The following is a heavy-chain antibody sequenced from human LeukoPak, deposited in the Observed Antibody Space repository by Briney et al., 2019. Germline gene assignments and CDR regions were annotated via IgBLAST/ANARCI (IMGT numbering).Heavy chain of an antibody. Sequence: PGGSLRLSCAASGFTFSSYAMHWVRQAPGKGLEWVAVISYDGSNKYYADSVKGRFTISRDNSKNTLYLQMNSLRAEDTAVYYCARGITMIAVVAPHRKQPKGPFDIWGQGTMVTVSS. D-gene: IGHD3-22*01. V-gene: IGHV3-30-3*01. CDR3: ARGITMIAVVAPHRKQPKGPFDI. CDR1: GFTFSSYA. J-gene: IGHJ3*02. CDR2: ISYDGSNK.